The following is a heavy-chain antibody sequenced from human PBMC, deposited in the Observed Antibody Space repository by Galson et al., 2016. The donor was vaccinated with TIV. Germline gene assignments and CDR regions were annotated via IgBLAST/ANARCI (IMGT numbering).Heavy chain of an antibody. CDR2: IIESGRST. CDR1: GFTFSSYE. V-gene: IGHV3-48*03. CDR3: ARGRGYCSTTSCYMDY. Sequence: SLRLSCAASGFTFSSYEMNWVRQAPGKGLEWVSYIIESGRSTYYADTVKGRFSITRDNSKNSVYLQMSSLRAEDTAVYYCARGRGYCSTTSCYMDYWGQGTLVTVSS. D-gene: IGHD2-2*02. J-gene: IGHJ4*02.